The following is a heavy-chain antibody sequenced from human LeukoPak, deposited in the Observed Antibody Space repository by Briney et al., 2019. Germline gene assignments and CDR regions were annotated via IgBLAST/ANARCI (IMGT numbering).Heavy chain of an antibody. D-gene: IGHD3-22*01. V-gene: IGHV7-4-1*02. CDR2: INTNTGNP. Sequence: APVKVSCKASGYIFASYVLHWVRRAPGQGLEWMGWINTNTGNPTYAQGFTGRFVFSLDTSVSTAYLQISSLKADDTAMYYCARGDYETHGYQTRWGQGTLVTVSS. J-gene: IGHJ4*02. CDR3: ARGDYETHGYQTR. CDR1: GYIFASYV.